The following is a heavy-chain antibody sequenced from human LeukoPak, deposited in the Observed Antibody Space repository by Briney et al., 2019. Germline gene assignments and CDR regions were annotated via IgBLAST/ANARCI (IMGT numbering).Heavy chain of an antibody. J-gene: IGHJ4*02. CDR3: ARESLRWSGFDY. Sequence: GGSLRLSCAASGFTFSSYEMNWVRQAPGKGLEWVSYISSSGSTIYYADSVKGRFTISRDNAKNSLYLQMNSLRAEDTAVYYCARESLRWSGFDYWGQGTLVTVSS. D-gene: IGHD4-23*01. CDR2: ISSSGSTI. CDR1: GFTFSSYE. V-gene: IGHV3-48*03.